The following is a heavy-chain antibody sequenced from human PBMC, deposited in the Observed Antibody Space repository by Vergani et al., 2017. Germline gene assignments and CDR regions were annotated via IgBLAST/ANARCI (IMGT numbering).Heavy chain of an antibody. D-gene: IGHD6-6*01. CDR1: GGSFSGYY. V-gene: IGHV4-34*01. CDR2: INHSGST. Sequence: QVQLQQWGAGLLKPSETLSLTCAVYGGSFSGYYWSWIRQPPGKGLEWIGEINHSGSTNYNPSLKSRVTISVDTSKNQFSLQLSSVTAADTAVYYCASLGGYSSSSGRFDPWGQGTLVTVSS. CDR3: ASLGGYSSSSGRFDP. J-gene: IGHJ5*02.